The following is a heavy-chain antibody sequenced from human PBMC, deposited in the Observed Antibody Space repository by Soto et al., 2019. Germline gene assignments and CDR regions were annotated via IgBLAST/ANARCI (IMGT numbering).Heavy chain of an antibody. CDR2: IYYSGST. J-gene: IGHJ5*02. V-gene: IGHV4-31*03. D-gene: IGHD3-22*01. CDR3: PISSGYAAWFAP. CDR1: GGSISSGGYY. Sequence: QVQLQESGPGLVKPSQTLSLTCTVSGGSISSGGYYWSWIRQHPGKGLEWIGYIYYSGSTYYNPSLKSRVTTPVDTAKIQFSLKLRSVTAADTAVYYCPISSGYAAWFAPWGQGTLVTVSS.